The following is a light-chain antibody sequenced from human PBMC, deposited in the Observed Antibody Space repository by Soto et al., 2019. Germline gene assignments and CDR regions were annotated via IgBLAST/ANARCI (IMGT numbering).Light chain of an antibody. Sequence: EIVLTQSPATLSLSPGERATLSCRASQSVSSYLAWYQQKPGQAPRLLIYDASNRATGIPARFSGGRAGTDFTLTISSLEPEDFAVYDCQQRSNWPPTFAGGTKVEIK. V-gene: IGKV3-11*01. CDR3: QQRSNWPPT. CDR1: QSVSSY. CDR2: DAS. J-gene: IGKJ4*01.